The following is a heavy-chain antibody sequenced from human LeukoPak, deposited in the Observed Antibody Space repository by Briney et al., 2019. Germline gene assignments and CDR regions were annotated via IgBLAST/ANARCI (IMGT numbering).Heavy chain of an antibody. D-gene: IGHD3-16*01. CDR2: IYYSGST. J-gene: IGHJ4*02. Sequence: SETLSLTCTVSGPSISSYYWSWIRQPPGKGLEWIGYIYYSGSTDYNPSLKGRVTISADTSKNQFSLKLSSVTAADTAVYYCASLRFGELTFDYWGQGSLVIVSS. V-gene: IGHV4-59*01. CDR1: GPSISSYY. CDR3: ASLRFGELTFDY.